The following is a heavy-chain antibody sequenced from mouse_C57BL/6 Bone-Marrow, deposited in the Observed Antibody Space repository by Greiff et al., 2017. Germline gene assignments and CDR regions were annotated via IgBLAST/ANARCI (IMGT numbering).Heavy chain of an antibody. CDR2: ISGGGGNT. Sequence: EVQLVESGGGLVKPGGSLKLSCAASGFTFSSYTMSWVRQTPEKRLQWVAAISGGGGNTYYPDSVKGRFTISRDNDKNILYLQMSSLRSEDTALYYCSRQVTTVLATKYFDVWGTETTETVSS. CDR3: SRQVTTVLATKYFDV. CDR1: GFTFSSYT. V-gene: IGHV5-9*01. D-gene: IGHD1-1*01. J-gene: IGHJ1*03.